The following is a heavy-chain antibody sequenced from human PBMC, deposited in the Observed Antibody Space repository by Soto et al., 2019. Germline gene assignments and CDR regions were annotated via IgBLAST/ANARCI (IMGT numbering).Heavy chain of an antibody. D-gene: IGHD3-9*01. Sequence: QVQLQESGPGLVKPSETLSLTCTVSGGSISSYYWSWIRQPPGKGLEWIGYIYYSGSTNYNPSLKSRITISVDTSKNQFSLKLSSVTAADTAVYYCARAQGYDILTGYYWYFDLWGRGTLVTVSS. CDR1: GGSISSYY. J-gene: IGHJ2*01. CDR3: ARAQGYDILTGYYWYFDL. V-gene: IGHV4-59*01. CDR2: IYYSGST.